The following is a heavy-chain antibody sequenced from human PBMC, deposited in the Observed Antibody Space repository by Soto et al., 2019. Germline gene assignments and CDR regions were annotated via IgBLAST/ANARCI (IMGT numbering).Heavy chain of an antibody. CDR3: ARPDSNLNWFDP. J-gene: IGHJ5*02. D-gene: IGHD2-15*01. CDR2: IYYSGST. CDR1: GGSISSRSYY. Sequence: SETLSLTCTVSGGSISSRSYYWGWIRQPPGKGLEWIGSIYYSGSTYYNPSLKSRVTISVDTSKNQFSLKLSSVTAADTAVYYCARPDSNLNWFDPWGQGTLVTVSS. V-gene: IGHV4-39*01.